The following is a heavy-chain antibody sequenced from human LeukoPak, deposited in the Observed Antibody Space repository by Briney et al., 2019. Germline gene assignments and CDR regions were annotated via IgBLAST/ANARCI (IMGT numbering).Heavy chain of an antibody. J-gene: IGHJ5*02. Sequence: PGGSLRLSCAASGFSFSSYWMHWVRQAPGKGLVWVSRINSDGSSTSYADSVKGRFTISRDNAKNTLDLQMNSLRVEDTAVYYCAKGSDWFDPWGQGTLVTVAS. CDR3: AKGSDWFDP. CDR2: INSDGSST. CDR1: GFSFSSYW. V-gene: IGHV3-74*01.